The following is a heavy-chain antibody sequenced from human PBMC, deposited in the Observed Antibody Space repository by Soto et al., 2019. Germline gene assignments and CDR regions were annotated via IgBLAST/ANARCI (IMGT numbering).Heavy chain of an antibody. J-gene: IGHJ3*02. Sequence: QVQLVQSGAEVKKPGSSVKVSCKASGGTFSSYAISWVRQAPGQGLEWMGGIIPIFGTANYAQKFQGRVTITAEESTRTAYMELSSLRSEDTAVYYCARDAEYYYDSSGYNPNDAFDIWGQGTMVTVSS. CDR2: IIPIFGTA. CDR1: GGTFSSYA. V-gene: IGHV1-69*01. CDR3: ARDAEYYYDSSGYNPNDAFDI. D-gene: IGHD3-22*01.